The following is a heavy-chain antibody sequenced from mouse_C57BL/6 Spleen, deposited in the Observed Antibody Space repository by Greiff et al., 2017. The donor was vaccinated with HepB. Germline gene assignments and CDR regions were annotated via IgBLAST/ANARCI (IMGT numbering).Heavy chain of an antibody. CDR1: GYTFTSYW. J-gene: IGHJ4*01. V-gene: IGHV1-50*01. Sequence: VQLQQPGAELVKPGASVKLSCKASGYTFTSYWMQWVKQRPGQGLEWIGEIDPSDSYTNYNQKFKGKATLTVDISSSTAYMQLSSLTSEDSAVYYCARRYYDYEGYAMDYWGQGTSVTVSS. CDR3: ARRYYDYEGYAMDY. CDR2: IDPSDSYT. D-gene: IGHD2-4*01.